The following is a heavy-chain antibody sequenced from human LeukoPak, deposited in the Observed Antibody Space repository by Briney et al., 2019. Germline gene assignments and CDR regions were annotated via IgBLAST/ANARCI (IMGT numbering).Heavy chain of an antibody. V-gene: IGHV3-23*01. CDR3: AKQLGYDEVPTDY. CDR2: ISGSGGST. D-gene: IGHD5-12*01. CDR1: GFTFSNYA. Sequence: PGGSLRLSCAASGFTFSNYAMSWVRQAPGKGLEWVSAISGSGGSTYYADSVKGRFTISRDNSKNTLYLQMNSLRAEDTAVYYCAKQLGYDEVPTDYWGQGTLVTVSS. J-gene: IGHJ4*02.